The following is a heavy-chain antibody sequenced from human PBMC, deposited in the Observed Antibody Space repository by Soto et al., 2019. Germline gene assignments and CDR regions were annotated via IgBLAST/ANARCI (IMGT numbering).Heavy chain of an antibody. V-gene: IGHV4-59*12. CDR2: IYYIGST. CDR1: GGSISSYY. D-gene: IGHD6-6*01. CDR3: ARGGGSSWDWFDP. J-gene: IGHJ5*02. Sequence: PSETLSLTCTVSGGSISSYYWSWIRQPPGKGLEWIGYIYYIGSTNYNPSLKSRVTISVDTSKNQFSLKLSSVTAADTAVYYCARGGGSSWDWFDPWGQGTLVTVSS.